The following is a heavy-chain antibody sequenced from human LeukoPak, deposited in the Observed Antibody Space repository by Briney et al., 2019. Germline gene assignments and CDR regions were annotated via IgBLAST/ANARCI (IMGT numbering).Heavy chain of an antibody. V-gene: IGHV3-48*01. J-gene: IGHJ4*02. CDR1: GFTVSSYS. Sequence: GGSLRLSCAASGFTVSSYSMNWVRQAPGKGLEWVSYISSSSSTIYYADSVKGRFTISRDNAKNSLYLQMNSLRAEDTAVYYCANRYCSSTSCYPSFGGQGTLVTVSS. CDR2: ISSSSSTI. CDR3: ANRYCSSTSCYPSF. D-gene: IGHD2-2*01.